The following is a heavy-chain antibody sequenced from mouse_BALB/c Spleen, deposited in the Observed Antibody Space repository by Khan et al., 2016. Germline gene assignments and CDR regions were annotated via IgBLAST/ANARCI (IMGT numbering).Heavy chain of an antibody. Sequence: QVQLQQSGAELMKPGASVKISCKATGYTFSTYWIEWIKRRRGHGLEWIGEILPGSGSTNYNEKFKGRATFTADASSNTAYMQLSSLTSEDSAVHYGATSGTENGYWGQGTTLTVSS. J-gene: IGHJ2*01. D-gene: IGHD4-1*01. CDR1: GYTFSTYW. CDR3: ATSGTENGY. V-gene: IGHV1-9*01. CDR2: ILPGSGST.